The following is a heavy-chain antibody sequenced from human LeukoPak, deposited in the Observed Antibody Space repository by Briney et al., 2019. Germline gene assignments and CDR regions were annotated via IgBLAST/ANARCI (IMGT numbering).Heavy chain of an antibody. CDR1: GGTFSSYT. CDR3: ARDRRGYDNWFDA. CDR2: IIPILGIA. V-gene: IGHV1-69*04. D-gene: IGHD5-12*01. Sequence: GASVKVSCKAAGGTFSSYTISWVRHATGQGLEWMGRIIPILGIANYAQKFQGRVTITADKSTSTAYMQLSSRRSEDTAVNYCARDRRGYDNWFDAWGQGTLVTVSS. J-gene: IGHJ5*02.